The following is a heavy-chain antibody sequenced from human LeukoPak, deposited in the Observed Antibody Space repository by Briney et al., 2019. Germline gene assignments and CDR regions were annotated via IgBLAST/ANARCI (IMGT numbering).Heavy chain of an antibody. CDR2: INHSGST. V-gene: IGHV4-34*01. Sequence: PSETLSLTCAVYGGSFSGYYWSWIRQPPGKGLEWIGEINHSGSTNYNPSLKSRVTISVDTSKNQFSLKLSSVTAADAAVYYCATGRSIVDIVATISLGFDYRGQGTLVTVSS. CDR3: ATGRSIVDIVATISLGFDY. J-gene: IGHJ4*02. CDR1: GGSFSGYY. D-gene: IGHD5-12*01.